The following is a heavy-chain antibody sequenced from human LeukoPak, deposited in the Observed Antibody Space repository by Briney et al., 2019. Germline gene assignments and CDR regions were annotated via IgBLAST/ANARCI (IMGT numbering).Heavy chain of an antibody. CDR2: ISAYNGNT. D-gene: IGHD3-22*01. V-gene: IGHV1-18*01. Sequence: ASVKVSCKASGYTFTSYGISWVRQAPGQGLEWMGWISAYNGNTNYAQKLQGRVTMTTDTSTSTAYMEPRSLGSDDTAVYYCAREQDYYYDSSGYYYWGQGTLVTVSS. J-gene: IGHJ4*02. CDR3: AREQDYYYDSSGYYY. CDR1: GYTFTSYG.